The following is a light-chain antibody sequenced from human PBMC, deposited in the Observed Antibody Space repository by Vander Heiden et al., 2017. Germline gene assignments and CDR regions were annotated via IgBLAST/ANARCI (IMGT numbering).Light chain of an antibody. CDR2: DDG. CDR1: DIESKT. Sequence: SYVLTQPPSVSVAPGKTATITCGGNDIESKTVHWYQQKPGQAPVLVLYDDGDRPSGIPERFSGSNSVNTATLTISRVEAGDEADYYCQVWDSSSDHVVFGGGTKLTVL. J-gene: IGLJ2*01. V-gene: IGLV3-21*01. CDR3: QVWDSSSDHVV.